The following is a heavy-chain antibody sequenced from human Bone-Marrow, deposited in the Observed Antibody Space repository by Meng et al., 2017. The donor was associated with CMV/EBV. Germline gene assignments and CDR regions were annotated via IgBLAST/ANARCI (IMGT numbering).Heavy chain of an antibody. CDR2: INPNSGGT. D-gene: IGHD2-2*01. J-gene: IGHJ6*02. CDR3: ARLYCSSTSCYTSRRWGAMFDYYYGMDV. Sequence: ASVKVSCKASGYTFIGYYMHWVRQAPGQGLEWMGWINPNSGGTNYAQKFQGRVTMTRDTSISKAYMELSRLRSDDTAVYYCARLYCSSTSCYTSRRWGAMFDYYYGMDVWGQGTTVTVSS. V-gene: IGHV1-2*02. CDR1: GYTFIGYY.